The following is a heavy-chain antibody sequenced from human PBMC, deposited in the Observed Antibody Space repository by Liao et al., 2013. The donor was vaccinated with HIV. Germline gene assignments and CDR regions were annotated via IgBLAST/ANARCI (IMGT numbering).Heavy chain of an antibody. D-gene: IGHD6-13*01. CDR3: ARLEGLSTNWWFDY. Sequence: QVQLQESGPGLVKPSETLSLTCTVSGDSISSYFWSWIRQPAGKGLEWIGHVYTSGSTNYNPSLKSRVTMSVDTSRNQFSLNLSSVTAADTAVYYCARLEGLSTNWWFDYWGLGTLVTVSS. J-gene: IGHJ4*02. CDR1: GDSISSYF. CDR2: VYTSGST. V-gene: IGHV4-4*07.